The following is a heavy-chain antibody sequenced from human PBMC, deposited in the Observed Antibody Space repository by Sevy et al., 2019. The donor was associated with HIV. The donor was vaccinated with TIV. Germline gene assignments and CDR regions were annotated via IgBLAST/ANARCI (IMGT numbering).Heavy chain of an antibody. V-gene: IGHV3-48*01. D-gene: IGHD2-15*01. CDR2: ISSSSSTI. J-gene: IGHJ6*02. Sequence: GGSLRLSCAASGFTFSSYSMNWVRQAPGKGLEWVSYISSSSSTIYYADSVKGRFTISRDNAKNSLYLQMNRLRAEDTAVYYCARDSCSGGSCYYYYYYYGMDVWGQGTTVTVSS. CDR1: GFTFSSYS. CDR3: ARDSCSGGSCYYYYYYYGMDV.